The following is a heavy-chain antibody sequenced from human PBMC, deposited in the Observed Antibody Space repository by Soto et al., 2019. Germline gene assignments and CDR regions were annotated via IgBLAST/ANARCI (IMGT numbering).Heavy chain of an antibody. D-gene: IGHD3-22*01. J-gene: IGHJ4*02. CDR1: GCSISSSSYY. Sequence: SETLSLTCTVSGCSISSSSYYWGWIRQPPGKGLEWIGSIYYSGSTYYNPSLKSRVTISVDTSKNQFSLKLSSVTAADTAVYYCARHSAYYYDSSGYYWGWGQGTLVTVSS. CDR3: ARHSAYYYDSSGYYWG. CDR2: IYYSGST. V-gene: IGHV4-39*01.